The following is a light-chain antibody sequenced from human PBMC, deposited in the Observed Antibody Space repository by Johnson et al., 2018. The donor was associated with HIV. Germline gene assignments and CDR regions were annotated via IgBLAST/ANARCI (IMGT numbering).Light chain of an antibody. V-gene: IGLV1-51*02. CDR3: GTWDSSLILYV. CDR2: ENN. CDR1: SSNIGNNY. Sequence: QAVLTQPPSVSAAPGQKVTISCSGSSSNIGNNYVSWYQQLPGTAPKLLIYENNKRPSGITDRFSGSKSGTSATLGITGLQTGDAADYYCGTWDSSLILYVFGTGTKVIVL. J-gene: IGLJ1*01.